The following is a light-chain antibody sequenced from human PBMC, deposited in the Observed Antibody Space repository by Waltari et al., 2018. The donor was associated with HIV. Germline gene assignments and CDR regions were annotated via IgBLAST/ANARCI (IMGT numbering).Light chain of an antibody. CDR3: QQYGSSPMYT. Sequence: LTQSPGTLSLSPGERATLSCRASQSVSSSYLAWYQQKPGQAPRLLIYGASSRATGIPDRFSGSGSGTDFTLTISRLEPEDFAVYYCQQYGSSPMYTFGQGTKLEIK. CDR2: GAS. V-gene: IGKV3-20*01. J-gene: IGKJ2*01. CDR1: QSVSSSY.